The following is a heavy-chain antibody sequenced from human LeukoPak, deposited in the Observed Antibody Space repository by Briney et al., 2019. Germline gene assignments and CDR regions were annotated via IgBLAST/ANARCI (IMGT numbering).Heavy chain of an antibody. J-gene: IGHJ4*02. D-gene: IGHD1-1*01. CDR3: TRDRGAYNLYDY. CDR2: IRSKAYGETA. Sequence: GGSLRLSCTASGFTFGDYAVSWIRQAPGKGLEWVGFIRSKAYGETADYAASVKGRFTISRDDSKAIAYLQMNSLKTEDTAVYHCTRDRGAYNLYDYWGQGTLVAVSS. CDR1: GFTFGDYA. V-gene: IGHV3-49*03.